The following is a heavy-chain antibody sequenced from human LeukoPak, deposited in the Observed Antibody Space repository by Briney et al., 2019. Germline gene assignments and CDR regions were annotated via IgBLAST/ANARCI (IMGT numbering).Heavy chain of an antibody. D-gene: IGHD4-11*01. J-gene: IGHJ4*02. V-gene: IGHV3-33*01. CDR3: ARDPPMTTVTTPHFDY. CDR1: GFTFSSYG. Sequence: GGSLRLSCAASGFTFSSYGMHWVRQAPGKGLEWVAVIWYDGSNKYYADSVKGRFTIPRDNSKNTLYLQMNSLRAEDTAVYYCARDPPMTTVTTPHFDYWGQGTLVTVSS. CDR2: IWYDGSNK.